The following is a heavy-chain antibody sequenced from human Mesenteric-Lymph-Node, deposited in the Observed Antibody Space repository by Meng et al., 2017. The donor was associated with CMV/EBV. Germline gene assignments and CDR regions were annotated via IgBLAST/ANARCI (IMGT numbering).Heavy chain of an antibody. D-gene: IGHD2-2*01. CDR1: GYTFTGYY. V-gene: IGHV1-2*02. CDR3: ARDARQLPAANNWFDP. CDR2: INPNSGGT. Sequence: ASVKVSCKASGYTFTGYYMHWVRQAPGQGLEWMGWINPNSGGTNYAQKFQGRVTMTRDTSISTAYMELSRLRSDDTAVYYCARDARQLPAANNWFDPWGQGTLVTVSS. J-gene: IGHJ5*02.